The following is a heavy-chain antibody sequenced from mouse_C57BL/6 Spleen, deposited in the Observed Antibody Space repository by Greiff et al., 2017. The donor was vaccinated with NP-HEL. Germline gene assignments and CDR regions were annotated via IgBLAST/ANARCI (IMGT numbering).Heavy chain of an antibody. V-gene: IGHV1-54*01. Sequence: VQLQQSGAELVRPGTSVKVSCKASGYAFTNYLIEWVKQRPGQGLEWIGVINPGSGGTNYNEKFKGKATLTADKSSSTAYMQLSSLTSEDSAVYFCARSDYGSSHAMDYWGQGTSVTVSS. D-gene: IGHD1-1*01. CDR3: ARSDYGSSHAMDY. CDR1: GYAFTNYL. J-gene: IGHJ4*01. CDR2: INPGSGGT.